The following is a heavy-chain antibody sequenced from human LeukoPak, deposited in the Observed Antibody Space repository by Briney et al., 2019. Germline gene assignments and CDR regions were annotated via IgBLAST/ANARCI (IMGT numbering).Heavy chain of an antibody. CDR1: GGTFSSYA. D-gene: IGHD1-26*01. CDR3: ARDRSIGSYWDAFDI. V-gene: IGHV1-69*04. J-gene: IGHJ3*02. Sequence: GASVKVSCKASGGTFSSYAISWVRQAPGQGLEWMGRIIPILGIANYAQKFQGRVTITADKSTSTAYMELSSLRSEDTAVYYCARDRSIGSYWDAFDIWGQGTMVTVSS. CDR2: IIPILGIA.